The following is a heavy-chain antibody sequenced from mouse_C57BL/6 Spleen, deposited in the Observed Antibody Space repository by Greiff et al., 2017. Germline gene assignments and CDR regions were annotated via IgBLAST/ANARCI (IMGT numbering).Heavy chain of an antibody. Sequence: EVKLVESGGGLVKPGGSLKLSCAASGFTFSDYGMNWVRQAPEKGLEWVAYISSRSSTIYYADTVKGRFTISRDNAKNTLFMQMTSLRSEDTAMYYCESSWGYDMDYWGQGTSVTVSS. CDR2: ISSRSSTI. V-gene: IGHV5-17*01. CDR1: GFTFSDYG. CDR3: ESSWGYDMDY. J-gene: IGHJ4*01.